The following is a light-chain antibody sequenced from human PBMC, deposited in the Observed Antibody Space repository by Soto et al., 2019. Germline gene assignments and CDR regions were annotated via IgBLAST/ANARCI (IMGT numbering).Light chain of an antibody. CDR3: QQYGSSPRWT. V-gene: IGKV3-20*01. Sequence: EMGWTQPPGPLFLSQGERPPPSCRPSQGVSRSTLAWYQQKPGQAPRLLIYGASSRATGIPDRFSGSGSGTDFTLTISRLEPEDFAVYYCQQYGSSPRWTFGQGTKVEIK. CDR2: GAS. J-gene: IGKJ1*01. CDR1: QGVSRST.